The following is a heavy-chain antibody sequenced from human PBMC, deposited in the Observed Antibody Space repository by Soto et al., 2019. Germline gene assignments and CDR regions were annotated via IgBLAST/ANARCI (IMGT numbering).Heavy chain of an antibody. D-gene: IGHD2-15*01. CDR3: ARGGGGGSVLELYYFDY. V-gene: IGHV3-30-3*01. Sequence: QVQLVESGGGVVQPGRSLRLSCAASGFTFSSYALHWVRQAPGKGLEWVAVISYAGSNKYYADYVRGRFTISRDNSKNTLYLQMNSLRAEDTAMYYCARGGGGGSVLELYYFDYWGQGTLVTVSS. CDR1: GFTFSSYA. J-gene: IGHJ4*02. CDR2: ISYAGSNK.